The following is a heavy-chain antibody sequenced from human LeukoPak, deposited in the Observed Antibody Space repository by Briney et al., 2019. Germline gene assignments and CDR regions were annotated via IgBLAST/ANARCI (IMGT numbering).Heavy chain of an antibody. D-gene: IGHD6-13*01. CDR3: ARYGVETGYSSSWGRFFDY. CDR1: GGSISSGGYY. CDR2: IYYSGSI. Sequence: SETLSLTCTVSGGSISSGGYYWSWIRQHPGKGLEWIGYIYYSGSIYYNPSLKSRVTISVDTSKNQFSLKLSSVTAADTAVYYCARYGVETGYSSSWGRFFDYWGQGTLVTVSS. J-gene: IGHJ4*02. V-gene: IGHV4-31*03.